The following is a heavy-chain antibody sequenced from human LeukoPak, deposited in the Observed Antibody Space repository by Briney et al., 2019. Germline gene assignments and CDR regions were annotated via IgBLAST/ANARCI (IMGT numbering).Heavy chain of an antibody. Sequence: PSETLSLTCTVSGGSISSSSYYWGWIRQPPGKGLEWIGSIYYSGSTYYNPSLKSRVTISVDTSKNQLSLRLSSVTAADTAVYYCAREEYDFWTTPKNWFDPWGQGTLVTVSS. D-gene: IGHD3/OR15-3a*01. CDR1: GGSISSSSYY. CDR2: IYYSGST. V-gene: IGHV4-39*07. J-gene: IGHJ5*02. CDR3: AREEYDFWTTPKNWFDP.